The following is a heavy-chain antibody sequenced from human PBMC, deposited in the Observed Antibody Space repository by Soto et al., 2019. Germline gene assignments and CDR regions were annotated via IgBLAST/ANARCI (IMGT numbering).Heavy chain of an antibody. Sequence: GGSLRLSCTASGFTFSSYTMNWVRQAPGKGLEWVSSISGSGGSTYYADSVKGRFIISRDNPENTLYLQMNSLRVEDTAVYYCAKDLSGGDCPWGQGTLVTVSS. CDR3: AKDLSGGDCP. D-gene: IGHD2-21*02. J-gene: IGHJ5*02. CDR2: ISGSGGST. CDR1: GFTFSSYT. V-gene: IGHV3-23*01.